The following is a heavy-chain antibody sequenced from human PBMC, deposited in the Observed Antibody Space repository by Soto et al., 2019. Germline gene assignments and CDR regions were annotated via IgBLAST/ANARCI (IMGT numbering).Heavy chain of an antibody. CDR1: GFTFSNYA. D-gene: IGHD1-20*01. Sequence: ASVKVSCTASGFTFSNYAIHWVCQAPGQRLEWMGWINAGTGDTKYLQKFQGRVTITRDTSASTAYMELSSLRSEDTAVFYCAAIIAGNGQWGQGTLVSGSS. CDR3: AAIIAGNGQ. CDR2: INAGTGDT. J-gene: IGHJ4*02. V-gene: IGHV1-3*01.